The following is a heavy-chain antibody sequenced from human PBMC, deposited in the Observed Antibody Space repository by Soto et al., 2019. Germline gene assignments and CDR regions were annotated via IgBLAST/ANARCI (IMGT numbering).Heavy chain of an antibody. CDR2: IYSGGST. Sequence: PGGALRLSWGASGFTVSSNYKSWVRQAPGKGLDWVSVIYSGGSTYYADSVKGRFTISRDNSKNTLYLQMNSLRAEDTAVYYCARDSAPQDAFDIWAQGTMVTVSS. V-gene: IGHV3-66*01. CDR1: GFTVSSNY. J-gene: IGHJ3*02. CDR3: ARDSAPQDAFDI.